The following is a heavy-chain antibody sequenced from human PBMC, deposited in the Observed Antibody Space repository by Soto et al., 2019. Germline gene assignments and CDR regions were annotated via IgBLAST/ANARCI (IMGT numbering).Heavy chain of an antibody. CDR1: GGSISSYY. V-gene: IGHV4-59*01. CDR2: IYYSGST. J-gene: IGHJ3*02. CDR3: ARGPYYHSSGYYYPVAFDI. D-gene: IGHD3-22*01. Sequence: PXATLSLTCTVSGGSISSYYVSWIRQPPGKGLEWIGYIYYSGSTNYNPSLKSRVTISVDTSKNQFSLKLSSVTAADTAVYYCARGPYYHSSGYYYPVAFDIWGQGTMVTVSS.